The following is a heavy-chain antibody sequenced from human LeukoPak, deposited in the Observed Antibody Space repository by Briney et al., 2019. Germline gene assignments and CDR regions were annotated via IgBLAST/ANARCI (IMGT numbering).Heavy chain of an antibody. CDR1: GFTFSSYS. V-gene: IGHV3-21*01. CDR2: LSSSSSYI. Sequence: GGSLRLSCAASGFTFSSYSMNWVRQAPGEGREWVSSLSSSSSYIYYADSVKGRFTISRDNAKNSLYLKMNSRRAEDTAVYYCARARGYGDYPPDYWGQGTLVTVSS. D-gene: IGHD4-17*01. CDR3: ARARGYGDYPPDY. J-gene: IGHJ4*02.